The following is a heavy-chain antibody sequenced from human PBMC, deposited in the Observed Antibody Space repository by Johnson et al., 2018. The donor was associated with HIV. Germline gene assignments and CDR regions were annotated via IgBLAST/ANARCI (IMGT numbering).Heavy chain of an antibody. CDR2: INWNGGST. CDR3: ARSVGYYDSSGYYYVDAFDI. V-gene: IGHV3-20*04. Sequence: VQLVESGGGVVRPGGSLRLPCAASGFTFDDYGMSWVRQAPGKGLEWVSGINWNGGSTGYADSVKGRFTISRDNAKNSLYLQMNSLIAEDTALYYCARSVGYYDSSGYYYVDAFDIWGQGTMVTVSS. CDR1: GFTFDDYG. J-gene: IGHJ3*02. D-gene: IGHD3-22*01.